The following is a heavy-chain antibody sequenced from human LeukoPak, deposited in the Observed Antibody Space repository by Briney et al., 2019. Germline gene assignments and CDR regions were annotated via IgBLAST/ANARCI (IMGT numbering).Heavy chain of an antibody. Sequence: PGGSLRLSCVASEFTFSNYAMSWVRQAPGKGLEWVSGISGSGGNTYYADSVKGRFTISRDNAKNTLYLQMNSLRAEDTAVYYCARSGFYFDYWGQGSPVSASS. CDR3: ARSGFYFDY. V-gene: IGHV3-23*01. CDR1: EFTFSNYA. D-gene: IGHD3-3*01. J-gene: IGHJ4*02. CDR2: ISGSGGNT.